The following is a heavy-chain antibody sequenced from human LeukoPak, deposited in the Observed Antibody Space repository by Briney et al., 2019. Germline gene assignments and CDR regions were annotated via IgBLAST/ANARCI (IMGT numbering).Heavy chain of an antibody. J-gene: IGHJ6*03. CDR3: ARAGGKDYYYMDV. CDR2: ISSSSSTI. V-gene: IGHV3-48*01. Sequence: GGSLRLSCAASGFTFSSYSMNWVRQAPGKGLEWVSYISSSSSTIFYADSVKGRFTISRDNAKNSLYVQMNSLRAEDTAVYFCARAGGKDYYYMDVWGKGTTVTASS. CDR1: GFTFSSYS.